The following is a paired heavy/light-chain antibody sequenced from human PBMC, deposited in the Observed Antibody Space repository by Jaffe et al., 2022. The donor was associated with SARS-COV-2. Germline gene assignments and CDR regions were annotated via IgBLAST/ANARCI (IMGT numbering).Light chain of an antibody. CDR1: NLGEKY. CDR2: RDY. J-gene: IGLJ1*01. CDR3: QAWDSNTYI. Sequence: SYELTQPPSVSVSPGQTARITCSGDNLGEKYTCWYQQKPGQSPVLIIYRDYKRPSGIPERFSGSIAGNTATLTISGAQAMDEADYYCQAWDSNTYIFGTGTKVTVL. V-gene: IGLV3-1*01.
Heavy chain of an antibody. CDR1: GASISSHY. V-gene: IGHV4-59*11. CDR3: ARDFRFRSNWQSGDTYFDY. J-gene: IGHJ4*02. CDR2: MYYSGTT. D-gene: IGHD1-1*01. Sequence: QVQLQESGPGLVKPSETLSLTCTVSGASISSHYWSWIRQPPGKGLEWIGCMYYSGTTNYNPSLKSRVTISVDTSKNQFSLKLNSVTAADTAVYFCARDFRFRSNWQSGDTYFDYWGQGTLVTVSS.